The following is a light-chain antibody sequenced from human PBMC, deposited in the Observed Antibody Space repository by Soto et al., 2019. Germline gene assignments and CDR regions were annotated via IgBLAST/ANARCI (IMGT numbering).Light chain of an antibody. CDR1: QSISSW. Sequence: DIQMTQSPSTLSASVGDRVTITCRASQSISSWLAWYQQKPGKAPKILIFDASGLESGVPSRFSGSGSGTEFNLTISRLQTDDFATYYCQQYSTYILTVGGGTKGEIK. V-gene: IGKV1-5*01. CDR2: DAS. J-gene: IGKJ4*01. CDR3: QQYSTYILT.